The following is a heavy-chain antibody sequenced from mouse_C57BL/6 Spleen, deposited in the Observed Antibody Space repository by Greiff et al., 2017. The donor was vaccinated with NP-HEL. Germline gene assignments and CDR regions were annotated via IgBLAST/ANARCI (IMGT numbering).Heavy chain of an antibody. CDR3: AKGAYYSNYDYAMDY. CDR2: IYPGDGDT. V-gene: IGHV1-82*01. Sequence: VQLQESGPELVKPGASVKISCKASGYAFSSSWMNWVKQRPGKGLEWIGRIYPGDGDTNYNGKFKGKATLTADKSSSTAYMQLSSLTSEDSAVYFCAKGAYYSNYDYAMDYWGQGTSVTVSS. D-gene: IGHD2-5*01. J-gene: IGHJ4*01. CDR1: GYAFSSSW.